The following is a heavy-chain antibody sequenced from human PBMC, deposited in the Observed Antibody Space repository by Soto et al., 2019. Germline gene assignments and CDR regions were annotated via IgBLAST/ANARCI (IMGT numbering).Heavy chain of an antibody. CDR3: GSGSYIYYYGMDV. V-gene: IGHV3-23*01. Sequence: EVQLLESGGGLVQPGGSLRLSCAASGFTFSSYAMSWVRQAPGKGLAWVSAISGSGGSTYYADSVKGRFTISRDNSKNTLYLQMNSLRAEDTAVYYCGSGSYIYYYGMDVWGQGTTVTVSS. J-gene: IGHJ6*02. CDR1: GFTFSSYA. D-gene: IGHD3-10*01. CDR2: ISGSGGST.